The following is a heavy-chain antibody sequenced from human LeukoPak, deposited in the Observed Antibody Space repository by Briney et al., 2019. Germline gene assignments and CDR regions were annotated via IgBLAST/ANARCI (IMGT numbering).Heavy chain of an antibody. CDR3: ARGYGGNALPDY. J-gene: IGHJ4*02. D-gene: IGHD4-23*01. Sequence: GGSLRLSCTASGFTFSSCTMNWVRQAPGKGLEWVSHISPSNRTIYYADSVKGRFTISRDNARNSLYLQMDGLRAEDTAVYYCARGYGGNALPDYWGQGTLVTVSS. CDR1: GFTFSSCT. V-gene: IGHV3-48*01. CDR2: ISPSNRTI.